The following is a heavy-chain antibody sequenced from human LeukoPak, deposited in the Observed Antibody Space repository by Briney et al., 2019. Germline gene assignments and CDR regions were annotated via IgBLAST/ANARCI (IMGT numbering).Heavy chain of an antibody. CDR1: GYTFTNYG. J-gene: IGHJ6*03. CDR3: ARGFSYGDHYYYYYYMDV. V-gene: IGHV1-18*01. CDR2: ISAYNGNT. Sequence: ASVEVSCKASGYTFTNYGISWVRQAPGQGLEWMGWISAYNGNTNYAQKLQGRVTMTTDTSTSTAYMELSSLRSEDTAVYHCARGFSYGDHYYYYYYMDVWGKGTTVTVSS. D-gene: IGHD4-17*01.